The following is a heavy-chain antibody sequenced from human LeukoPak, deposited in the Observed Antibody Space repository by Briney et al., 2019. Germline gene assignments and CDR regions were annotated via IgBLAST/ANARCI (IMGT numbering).Heavy chain of an antibody. Sequence: GGSLRLSCAASGFTFSSYDMHWVRQAPGKGLEWVSAIGTAGDTYYPGSVKGRFTISRENSKNTLSLQMNSLRAEDTAIYYCAKSDCGAGGCKLLNYWGQGTLVTVSS. CDR1: GFTFSSYD. D-gene: IGHD2-15*01. J-gene: IGHJ4*02. V-gene: IGHV3-13*01. CDR3: AKSDCGAGGCKLLNY. CDR2: IGTAGDT.